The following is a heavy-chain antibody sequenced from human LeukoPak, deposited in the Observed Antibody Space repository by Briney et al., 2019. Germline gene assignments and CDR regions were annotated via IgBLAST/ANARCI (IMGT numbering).Heavy chain of an antibody. CDR2: IYTSGST. V-gene: IGHV4-61*02. CDR3: ATSHTVTTGRSWSD. Sequence: SETLSLTCTVSGGSISSGSYYWSWIRQPAGKGLEWIGRIYTSGSTNYNPSLKSRVTISVDTSKNQFSLQLSSVTAADTAVYYCATSHTVTTGRSWSDWGQGILVTASS. CDR1: GGSISSGSYY. J-gene: IGHJ4*02. D-gene: IGHD4-17*01.